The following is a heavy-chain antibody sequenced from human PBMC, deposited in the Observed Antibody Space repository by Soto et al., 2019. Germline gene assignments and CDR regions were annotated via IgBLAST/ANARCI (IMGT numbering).Heavy chain of an antibody. CDR3: ARLATSLSGRDY. J-gene: IGHJ4*02. Sequence: GSLRLSCASSGLTFTNYYMSWIRQAPGKGLEWISYISSSSTFTKYADSVEGRFTISRDNSNNSLFLQMNSLTIEDTAVYYCARLATSLSGRDYWGQGTLVTVSS. CDR1: GLTFTNYY. V-gene: IGHV3-11*06. D-gene: IGHD3-16*01. CDR2: ISSSSTFT.